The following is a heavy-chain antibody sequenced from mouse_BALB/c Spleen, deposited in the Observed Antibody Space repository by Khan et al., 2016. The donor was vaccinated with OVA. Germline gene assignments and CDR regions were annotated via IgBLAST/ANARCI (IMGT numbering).Heavy chain of an antibody. CDR2: IDPFCGDT. CDR3: TKHGYVDSFAY. J-gene: IGHJ3*01. D-gene: IGHD2-2*01. Sequence: EVQLQESGPELMKPGASVKISCKASGYSLTSYYIHWVMESHGKSLEWIGFIDPFCGDTTYNQNFKGKATLTVDKSSSTAYILLSSLTSEDSAVFYWTKHGYVDSFAYWGQGTLVTVSA. CDR1: GYSLTSYY. V-gene: IGHV1S135*01.